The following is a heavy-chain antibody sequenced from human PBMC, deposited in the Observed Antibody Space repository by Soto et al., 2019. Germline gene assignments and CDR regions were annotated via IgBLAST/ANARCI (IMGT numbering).Heavy chain of an antibody. CDR2: INHSGST. Sequence: SETLSLTCTVSGGSISSSSYYWGWIRQPPGKGLEWIGEINHSGSTNYNPSLKSRVTISVDTSKNQFSLKLSSVTAADTAVYYCARSQWLRIFDYWGQGTRVTVSS. J-gene: IGHJ4*02. V-gene: IGHV4-39*07. CDR3: ARSQWLRIFDY. CDR1: GGSISSSSYY. D-gene: IGHD5-12*01.